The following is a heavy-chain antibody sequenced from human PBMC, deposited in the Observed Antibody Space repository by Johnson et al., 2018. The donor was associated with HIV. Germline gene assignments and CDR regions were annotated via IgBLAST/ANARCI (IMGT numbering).Heavy chain of an antibody. CDR2: MNWNGGST. V-gene: IGHV3-20*04. CDR1: GFTFDDYG. Sequence: VQLVESGGSVVRPGGSLRLSCAGSGFTFDDYGLSWVRQAPGKGLEWVAGMNWNGGSTGYADSVKGRYIMSRDNAKRSLSLQMNGLRVEDTALYYCARGRPWGWELRRDAFDVWGQGTMVTVSS. J-gene: IGHJ3*01. D-gene: IGHD4-23*01. CDR3: ARGRPWGWELRRDAFDV.